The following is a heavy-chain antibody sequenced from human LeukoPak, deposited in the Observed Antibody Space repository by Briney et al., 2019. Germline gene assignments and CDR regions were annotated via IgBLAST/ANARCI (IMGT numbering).Heavy chain of an antibody. CDR2: INHSGST. J-gene: IGHJ4*02. V-gene: IGHV4-34*01. CDR3: ARDIVGATLNQFYFDY. Sequence: PSETLSLTCAVYGGSFSGYYWSWIRQPPGKGLEWIGEINHSGSTNYNPSLKSRVTISVDTSKNQFSLKLSSVTAEDTAVYYCARDIVGATLNQFYFDYWGQGTLVTVSS. CDR1: GGSFSGYY. D-gene: IGHD1-26*01.